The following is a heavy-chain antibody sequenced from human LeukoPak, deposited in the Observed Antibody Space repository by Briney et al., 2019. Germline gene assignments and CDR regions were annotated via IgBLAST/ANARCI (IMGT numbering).Heavy chain of an antibody. J-gene: IGHJ3*02. V-gene: IGHV3-23*01. CDR1: GFTFSSYA. D-gene: IGHD6-25*01. Sequence: GGSLGLSCAASGFTFSSYAMSCVRRAPGKALEWVSAISGSGGSTYYADSVKGRFTISRDNSKNTLYLQMNSLRAEDTAVYYCAKDQSLSLVEAAGDAFDIWGQGTMVTVSS. CDR3: AKDQSLSLVEAAGDAFDI. CDR2: ISGSGGST.